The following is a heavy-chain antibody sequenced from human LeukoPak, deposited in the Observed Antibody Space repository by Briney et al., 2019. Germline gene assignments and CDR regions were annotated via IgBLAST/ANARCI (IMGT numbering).Heavy chain of an antibody. CDR2: IYYSGST. Sequence: SETLSLTCTVSGGSISSSSYYWGWIRQPPGKGLEWIGSIYYSGSTYYNPSLRSRVTISVDTSKNQFSLKLSSVTAADTAVYYCARTLSSSWYLDAFDIWGQGTMVTVSS. D-gene: IGHD6-13*01. CDR1: GGSISSSSYY. CDR3: ARTLSSSWYLDAFDI. J-gene: IGHJ3*02. V-gene: IGHV4-39*01.